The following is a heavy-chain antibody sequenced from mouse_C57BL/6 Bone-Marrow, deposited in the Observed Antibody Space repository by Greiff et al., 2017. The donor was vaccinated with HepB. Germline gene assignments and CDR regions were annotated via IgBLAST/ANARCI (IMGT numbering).Heavy chain of an antibody. CDR2: IWSGGST. D-gene: IGHD3-3*01. CDR1: GFSLTSYG. Sequence: VQLQQSGPGLVQPSQSLSITCTVSGFSLTSYGVHWVRQPPGKGLEWLGVIWSGGSTDYNAAFISRLSISKDNSKSQVFFKMNSLQADDTAIYYCAKKGRFAYWGQGTLVTVSA. V-gene: IGHV2-4*01. CDR3: AKKGRFAY. J-gene: IGHJ3*01.